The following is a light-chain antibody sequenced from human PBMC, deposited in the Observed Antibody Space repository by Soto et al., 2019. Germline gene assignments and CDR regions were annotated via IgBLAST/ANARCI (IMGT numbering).Light chain of an antibody. CDR3: SSYTSSSPYV. CDR2: DVS. J-gene: IGLJ1*01. CDR1: SSDVGGYNY. V-gene: IGLV2-14*01. Sequence: CALTQPASVSGSPGQSITISCPGTSSDVGGYNYVSWYQQHPGKAPKLMIYDVSNRPSGVSNRFSGSKSGNTASLTISGLQAEDEADYYCSSYTSSSPYVFGTGTKVTVL.